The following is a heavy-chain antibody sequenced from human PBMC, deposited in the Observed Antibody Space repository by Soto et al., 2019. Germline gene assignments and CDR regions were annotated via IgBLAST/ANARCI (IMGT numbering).Heavy chain of an antibody. J-gene: IGHJ4*02. D-gene: IGHD2-2*01. Sequence: ASVKVSCKASGYRFTSYGITWVRQAPGQGLEWMGWISAYNGNTNFAQKLQGRVTMTTDTSTNTAYMELRSLRSDDTAVYYCARVSGVEPAAMDYWGQGTLVTVSS. CDR3: ARVSGVEPAAMDY. CDR1: GYRFTSYG. V-gene: IGHV1-18*01. CDR2: ISAYNGNT.